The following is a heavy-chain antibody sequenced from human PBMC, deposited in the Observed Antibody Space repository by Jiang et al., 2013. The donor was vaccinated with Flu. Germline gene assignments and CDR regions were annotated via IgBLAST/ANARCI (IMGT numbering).Heavy chain of an antibody. V-gene: IGHV1-69*01. CDR3: ASSRGVYGKDDRYYGMDV. Sequence: SGAEVKKAGSSVKVPCKASGGIFSSYAISWVRQAPGQGPEWMGGIIPIFVTTNYAPKFQGRVTITADESTSTVYMELSSLRSEDTAVYYCASSRGVYGKDDRYYGMDVWGQGTMVTVSS. J-gene: IGHJ6*02. D-gene: IGHD2-8*01. CDR2: IIPIFVTT. CDR1: GGIFSSYA.